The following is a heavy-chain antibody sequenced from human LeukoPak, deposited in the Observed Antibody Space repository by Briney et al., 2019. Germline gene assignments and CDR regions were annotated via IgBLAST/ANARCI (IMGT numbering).Heavy chain of an antibody. D-gene: IGHD6-19*01. V-gene: IGHV4-39*07. CDR2: IDYSGST. CDR1: GDSTYNSIYY. Sequence: SETLSLTCSVSGDSTYNSIYYWGWIRQPPGKGLEWIGSIDYSGSTYYNPSLKSRATISIDTSKNQFSLKLSSVTAADTAVFYCAREYTLYRSGWFLDYWGQGTVVTVSS. CDR3: AREYTLYRSGWFLDY. J-gene: IGHJ4*02.